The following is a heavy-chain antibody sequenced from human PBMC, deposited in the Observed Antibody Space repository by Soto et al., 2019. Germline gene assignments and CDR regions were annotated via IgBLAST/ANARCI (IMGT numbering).Heavy chain of an antibody. Sequence: QVQLVQSGAEVRKTGSWVKVSCQASGGTFSNSTVTWVRQAPGQGLEWMGRLIPILGLANYAQKFRGRLTITADKSTTTAYMELRSLRSEDTAIYYCARFKLGDDYWGQGTLVTVSS. V-gene: IGHV1-69*02. J-gene: IGHJ4*02. CDR2: LIPILGLA. CDR3: ARFKLGDDY. D-gene: IGHD5-12*01. CDR1: GGTFSNST.